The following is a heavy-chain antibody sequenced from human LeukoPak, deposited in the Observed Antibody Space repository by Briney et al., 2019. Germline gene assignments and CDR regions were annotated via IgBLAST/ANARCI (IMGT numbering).Heavy chain of an antibody. V-gene: IGHV3-21*01. CDR1: GFTFRSHS. CDR3: ARVRGYDINDDY. J-gene: IGHJ4*02. CDR2: ICSSSSYI. D-gene: IGHD3-9*01. Sequence: GGSLRLSCAASGFTFRSHSMNWVRQAPGKGLEWVSSICSSSSYIYYEHPVRGRFTLSRNNAKNALYLQMHSVSAEHTAVYCCARVRGYDINDDYWGQGTLVTVSS.